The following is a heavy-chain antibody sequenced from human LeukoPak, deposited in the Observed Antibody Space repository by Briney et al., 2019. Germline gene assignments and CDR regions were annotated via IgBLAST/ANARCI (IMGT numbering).Heavy chain of an antibody. CDR1: GFTFSSYW. J-gene: IGHJ6*04. D-gene: IGHD3-10*01. CDR3: ASNYGSGSYYKYYYYGMDV. Sequence: GGSVRLSCAASGFTFSSYWMHWVRQAPGKGLVWVSRINSDGSSTSYADSVKGRFTISRDNAKNTLYLQMNSLRAEDTAVYYCASNYGSGSYYKYYYYGMDVWGKGTTVTVSS. CDR2: INSDGSST. V-gene: IGHV3-74*01.